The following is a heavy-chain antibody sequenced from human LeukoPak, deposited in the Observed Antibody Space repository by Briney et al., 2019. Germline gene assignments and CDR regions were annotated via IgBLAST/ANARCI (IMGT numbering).Heavy chain of an antibody. CDR2: IYTSGST. Sequence: SETLSLTYTVSGGSISSYYWNWIRQPAGKGLEWIGRIYTSGSTNYNPSLKSRVSMSVDTSKNQFSLKLSSVTAADTAVYYCARVLTYSGSYLDYWGQGTLVTVSS. V-gene: IGHV4-4*07. J-gene: IGHJ4*02. CDR3: ARVLTYSGSYLDY. CDR1: GGSISSYY. D-gene: IGHD1-26*01.